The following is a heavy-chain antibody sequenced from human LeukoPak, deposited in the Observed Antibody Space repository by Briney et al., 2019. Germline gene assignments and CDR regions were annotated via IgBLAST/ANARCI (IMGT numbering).Heavy chain of an antibody. V-gene: IGHV4-34*01. CDR3: ARSDPEYYYPPIDP. CDR1: GGSFSGYY. J-gene: IGHJ5*02. CDR2: INHSGST. Sequence: SETLSLTCAVYGGSFSGYYWSWIRQPPGKGLEWIGKINHSGSTNYNPSLKSRVTISVDTSKNQFSLKLSSVTAADTAVYYCARSDPEYYYPPIDPWGQGTLVTVSS. D-gene: IGHD3-10*01.